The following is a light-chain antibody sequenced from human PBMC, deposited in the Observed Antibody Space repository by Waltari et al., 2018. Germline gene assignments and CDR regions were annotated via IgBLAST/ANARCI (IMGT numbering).Light chain of an antibody. J-gene: IGLJ3*02. V-gene: IGLV3-21*02. Sequence: SSVLTQAPSVSVAPGQTATVTCGGDNIGSRSVHWYQQKPGRAPVLVVYLDSDRPSGIPGRFSGSKSGNAATLTISRVEAGDEADDYCHVWDANTVMFGGGTKLTVL. CDR2: LDS. CDR1: NIGSRS. CDR3: HVWDANTVM.